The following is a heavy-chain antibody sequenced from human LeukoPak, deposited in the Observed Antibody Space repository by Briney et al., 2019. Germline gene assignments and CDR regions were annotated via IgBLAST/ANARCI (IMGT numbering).Heavy chain of an antibody. CDR1: GYTFTGYY. CDR2: INPNSGGT. V-gene: IGHV1-2*04. Sequence: ASVKVSCKASGYTFTGYYMHWVRHAPGQGLEWMGWINPNSGGTNYAQKFQGWVTMTRDTSISTAYMELSRLRSDDTAVYYCARGGHSSNDAFDIWGQGTMVTVSS. D-gene: IGHD6-13*01. CDR3: ARGGHSSNDAFDI. J-gene: IGHJ3*02.